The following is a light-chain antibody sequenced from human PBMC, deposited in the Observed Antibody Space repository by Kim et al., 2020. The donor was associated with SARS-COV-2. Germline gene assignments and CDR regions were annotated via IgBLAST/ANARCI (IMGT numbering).Light chain of an antibody. J-gene: IGKJ5*01. CDR1: QDIRND. V-gene: IGKV1-17*01. CDR3: LQNNANPIT. CDR2: GAS. Sequence: DIQMTQSPSSLSASVGDRVTITCRASQDIRNDLGWYQQNPGRAPKHLIYGASSLQSGVPSRFSGSGSGTEFTLTISSLQPEDFATYFCLQNNANPITVGQGTRLEIK.